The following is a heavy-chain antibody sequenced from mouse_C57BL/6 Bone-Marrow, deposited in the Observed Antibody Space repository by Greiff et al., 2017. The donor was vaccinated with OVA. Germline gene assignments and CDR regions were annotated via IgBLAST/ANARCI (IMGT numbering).Heavy chain of an antibody. Sequence: QVQLQQPGAELVMPGASVKLSCKASGYTFTSYWMHWVKQRPGQGLEWIGEIDPSDSYTNYNQKFKGKSTLTVAKSSSTAYMQLSSLTSEDAAVYYCARERYLLGDDWGQGTTLTVSS. CDR1: GYTFTSYW. CDR2: IDPSDSYT. V-gene: IGHV1-69*01. D-gene: IGHD1-1*01. CDR3: ARERYLLGDD. J-gene: IGHJ2*01.